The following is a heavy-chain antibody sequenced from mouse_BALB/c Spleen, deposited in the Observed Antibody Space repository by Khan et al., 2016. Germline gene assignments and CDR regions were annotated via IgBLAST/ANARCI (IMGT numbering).Heavy chain of an antibody. CDR1: GYAFTSYN. Sequence: VQLQQSGPELVKPGASVKVSCKASGYAFTSYNMYWVKQSHGKSLEWIGYIDPYNGDTSYNQKFKGKATLTVDKSSSTAYMHLNSLTSVDSAVYYSAMMGITTVVPEGLDYWGKGTTVTVSS. V-gene: IGHV1S135*01. D-gene: IGHD1-1*01. CDR2: IDPYNGDT. J-gene: IGHJ2*01. CDR3: AMMGITTVVPEGLDY.